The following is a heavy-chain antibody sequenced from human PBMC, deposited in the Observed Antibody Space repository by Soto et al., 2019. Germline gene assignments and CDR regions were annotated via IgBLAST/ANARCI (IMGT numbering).Heavy chain of an antibody. D-gene: IGHD4-17*01. CDR2: IIPIFGTA. J-gene: IGHJ6*02. CDR1: GDTFSRYP. Sequence: GFPVKIACKASGDTFSRYPISCVRQTHGQGLEWMGGIIPIFGTANYAQKFQGRVTITADESTSTAYMELSSLRSEDTAVYYCASSPSPVTTDYYYGMDVWGQGTTVTVSS. V-gene: IGHV1-69*13. CDR3: ASSPSPVTTDYYYGMDV.